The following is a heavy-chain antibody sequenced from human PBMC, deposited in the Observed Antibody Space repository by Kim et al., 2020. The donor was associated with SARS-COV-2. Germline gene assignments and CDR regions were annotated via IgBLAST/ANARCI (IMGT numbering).Heavy chain of an antibody. CDR3: ARDRYNWNLGYYYGMDV. J-gene: IGHJ6*02. V-gene: IGHV1-8*01. CDR1: GYTFTSYD. Sequence: ASVKVSCKASGYTFTSYDINWVRQATGQGLEWMGWMNPNSGNTGYAQKFQGRVTMTRNTSISTAYMELSSLRSEDTAVYYCARDRYNWNLGYYYGMDVWGQGTTVTVSS. D-gene: IGHD1-20*01. CDR2: MNPNSGNT.